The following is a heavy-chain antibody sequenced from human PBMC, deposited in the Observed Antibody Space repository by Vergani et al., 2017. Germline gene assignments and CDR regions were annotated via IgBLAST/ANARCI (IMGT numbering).Heavy chain of an antibody. V-gene: IGHV3-23*01. CDR2: ISGSGGST. CDR3: AKLPGYYGSGSYYTRDAFDI. J-gene: IGHJ3*02. CDR1: GFTFSSYA. D-gene: IGHD3-10*01. Sequence: EVQLLESGGGLVQPGGSLRLSCAASGFTFSSYAMSWARQAPGKGLEWVSAISGSGGSTYYADSVKGRFTISRDNSKNTLYLQMNSLRAEDTAVYYCAKLPGYYGSGSYYTRDAFDIWGQGTMVTVSS.